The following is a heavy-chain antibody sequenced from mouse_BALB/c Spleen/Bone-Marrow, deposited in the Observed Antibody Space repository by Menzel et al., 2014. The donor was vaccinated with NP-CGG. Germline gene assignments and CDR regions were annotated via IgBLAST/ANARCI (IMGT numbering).Heavy chain of an antibody. Sequence: EVKLVDSGGGLVQPGGSLKLSCAPSGFTFSDYYMYWVRQTPEKRLEWVAYISNGGGSTYYPDTVKGRFTISRDNAKNTLYLQMSRLKSEDTAMYYCASTYYGNPFAYWGQGTLVTVSA. J-gene: IGHJ3*01. D-gene: IGHD2-10*01. CDR3: ASTYYGNPFAY. CDR2: ISNGGGST. V-gene: IGHV5-12*01. CDR1: GFTFSDYY.